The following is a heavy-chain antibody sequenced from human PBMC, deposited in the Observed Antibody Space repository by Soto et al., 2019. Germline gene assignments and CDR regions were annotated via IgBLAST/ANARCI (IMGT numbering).Heavy chain of an antibody. Sequence: GGSLRLSCAASGFTFSSYAMSWVRQAPGKGLEWVSYISGSGSTIYYADSVKGRFTIPRDNAKNSLYLQMNSLRAEDTAVYYCATIVATIKGAFDIWGQGTMVTVSS. J-gene: IGHJ3*02. CDR3: ATIVATIKGAFDI. V-gene: IGHV3-48*04. CDR2: ISGSGSTI. CDR1: GFTFSSYA. D-gene: IGHD5-12*01.